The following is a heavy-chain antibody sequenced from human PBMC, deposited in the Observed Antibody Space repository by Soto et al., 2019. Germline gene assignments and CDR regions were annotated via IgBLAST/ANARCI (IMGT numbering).Heavy chain of an antibody. J-gene: IGHJ4*02. CDR3: ARLGVRHSDYEDYGDYEVGDY. V-gene: IGHV4-59*08. CDR2: IYYSGST. Sequence: QVQLQESGPGLVKPSETLSLTCTVSGGSISSYYWSWIRQPPGKGLEWIGYIYYSGSTNYNPSLNGRVTTSVHTSKNQFSLKLSAGTAADTAVYYWARLGVRHSDYEDYGDYEVGDYWGQGTLVTVSS. D-gene: IGHD4-17*01. CDR1: GGSISSYY.